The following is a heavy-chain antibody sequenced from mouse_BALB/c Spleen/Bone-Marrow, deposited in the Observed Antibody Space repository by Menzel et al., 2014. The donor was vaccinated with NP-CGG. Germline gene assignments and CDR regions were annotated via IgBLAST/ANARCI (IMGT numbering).Heavy chain of an antibody. CDR1: GYTFSSSW. CDR3: ARGITTGYFDY. D-gene: IGHD1-1*01. J-gene: IGHJ2*01. Sequence: VKLQESGPELVKPGASVKISCKTSGYTFSSSWMNWVKQRPGQGLEWIGRIYPGDGDTNYNGEFKGKATLTADKSSSTAYMQLSSLTSDDSAVYFCARGITTGYFDYWGQGTTL. CDR2: IYPGDGDT. V-gene: IGHV1-82*01.